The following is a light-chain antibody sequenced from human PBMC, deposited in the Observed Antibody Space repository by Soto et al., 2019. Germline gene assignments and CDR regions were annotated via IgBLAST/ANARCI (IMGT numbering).Light chain of an antibody. CDR1: SSDIGIYKY. Sequence: QSALTQPASVSGSPGQSIAISCTGSSSDIGIYKYVSWFQQHPGKAPKLIIYEVANRPSGISTRFSGSKSGNTASLTISGLQAEDEADYYCSSYKFSTTLRVFGGGTKLTVL. V-gene: IGLV2-14*01. CDR3: SSYKFSTTLRV. J-gene: IGLJ3*02. CDR2: EVA.